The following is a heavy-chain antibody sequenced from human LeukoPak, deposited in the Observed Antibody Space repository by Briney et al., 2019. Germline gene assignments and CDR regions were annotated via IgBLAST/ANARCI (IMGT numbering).Heavy chain of an antibody. Sequence: SETLSLTCTVSGGSISSYYWSWIRQPPGKGLEWIGYIHSSGNTNYNPSLNSRVTISVDTSKNQFSLNLSSVTAADTAVYYCAKGGSYPYYWGQGTLVTVSS. CDR1: GGSISSYY. CDR3: AKGGSYPYY. J-gene: IGHJ4*02. CDR2: IHSSGNT. D-gene: IGHD1-26*01. V-gene: IGHV4-59*01.